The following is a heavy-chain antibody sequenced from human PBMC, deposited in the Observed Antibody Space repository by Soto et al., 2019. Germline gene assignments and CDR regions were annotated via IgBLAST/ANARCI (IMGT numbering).Heavy chain of an antibody. J-gene: IGHJ6*02. D-gene: IGHD3-10*01. V-gene: IGHV3-48*02. CDR3: ARGEQLGGEGDFYYYGMDV. Sequence: EVQLVESGGGLVQPGGSLRLSCAASGFTFSSYSMNWVRQAPGKGLEWVSYISSSSTTIYSADSVKGRFTVSRDNAKNSLYLQMNGLRDEDTAVYYCARGEQLGGEGDFYYYGMDVWGQGTTVTVSS. CDR2: ISSSSTTI. CDR1: GFTFSSYS.